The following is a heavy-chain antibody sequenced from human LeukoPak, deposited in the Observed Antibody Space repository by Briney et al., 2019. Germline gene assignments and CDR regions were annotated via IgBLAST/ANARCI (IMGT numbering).Heavy chain of an antibody. V-gene: IGHV5-51*01. CDR2: INPRDSDT. J-gene: IGHJ4*02. CDR1: GYSFTSYW. D-gene: IGHD3-16*02. Sequence: GGSLKISCKGSGYSFTSYWIGWARQMPGKGLEWMGIINPRDSDTKYSPSFQGQVTISVDKSISTAYLQWSSLKASDTAMYYCARQSVDGRYTFDYWGQGTLVTVSS. CDR3: ARQSVDGRYTFDY.